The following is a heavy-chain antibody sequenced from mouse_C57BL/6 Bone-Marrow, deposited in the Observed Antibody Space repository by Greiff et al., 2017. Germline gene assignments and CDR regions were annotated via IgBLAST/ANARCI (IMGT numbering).Heavy chain of an antibody. J-gene: IGHJ4*01. CDR2: IYPGSGNT. D-gene: IGHD2-3*01. CDR3: ARRKDGYPYAMDY. CDR1: GYTFTDYY. Sequence: QVQLQQSGAELVRPGASVKLSCKASGYTFTDYYINWVKQRPGQGLEWIARIYPGSGNTYYNEKFKGKATLTAEKSSSTAYMQLSSLTSEDSAVYFCARRKDGYPYAMDYWGQGTSVTVSS. V-gene: IGHV1-76*01.